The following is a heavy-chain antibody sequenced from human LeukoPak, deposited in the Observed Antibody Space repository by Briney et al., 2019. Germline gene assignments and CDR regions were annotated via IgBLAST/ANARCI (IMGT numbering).Heavy chain of an antibody. Sequence: QVQLQESGPGLVKPSQTLSLSCTVAGGSISSGDYYWTWIRQPPGRGLEWIGYTYYNPSLKSRLTISIDTSKNQFSLQLSSVTAADTAVYYCARSVLGDPVAGTRAAPGLDYWGQGTLVTVSS. CDR1: GGSISSGDYY. V-gene: IGHV4-30-4*08. CDR3: ARSVLGDPVAGTRAAPGLDY. CDR2: T. D-gene: IGHD6-19*01. J-gene: IGHJ4*02.